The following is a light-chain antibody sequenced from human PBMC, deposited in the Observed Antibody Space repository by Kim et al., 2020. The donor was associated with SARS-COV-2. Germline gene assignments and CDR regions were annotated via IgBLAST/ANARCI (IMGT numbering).Light chain of an antibody. CDR3: LQNDSYPYT. Sequence: SASVGDRVTITCRASQGITNYLAWFQQKPGKVPKLLIYAAFILQSGVPPRFSGSGSGTEFTLTISSLQPEDSATYYCLQNDSYPYTFGQGTKLEI. CDR1: QGITNY. CDR2: AAF. V-gene: IGKV1-17*03. J-gene: IGKJ2*01.